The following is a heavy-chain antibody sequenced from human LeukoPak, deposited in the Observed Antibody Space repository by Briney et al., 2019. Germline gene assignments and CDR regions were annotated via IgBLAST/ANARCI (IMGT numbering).Heavy chain of an antibody. CDR3: ARHDLYFDY. CDR2: ISYDGSNK. CDR1: GFANSSYA. Sequence: GGTLRLSCTASGFANSSYAMHWVRQAPGKGLEWVAVISYDGSNKYYADSVKGRFTISRDNSKNTLYLQMNSLRAEDTAVYYCARHDLYFDYWGQGTLVTVSS. V-gene: IGHV3-30*04. J-gene: IGHJ4*02.